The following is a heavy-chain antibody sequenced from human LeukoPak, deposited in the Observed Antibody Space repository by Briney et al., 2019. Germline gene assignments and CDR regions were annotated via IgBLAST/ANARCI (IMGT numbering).Heavy chain of an antibody. D-gene: IGHD3-9*01. Sequence: ASVKVSCKASGYTFTSYGISWVRQAPGQGLEWMGWISAYNGNTNYAQKFQGSVTITADQSTSTAYMELSSLRSEDTAVYYCARGGGVDILTGFQYWGQGTLVTVSS. CDR3: ARGGGVDILTGFQY. J-gene: IGHJ4*02. CDR2: ISAYNGNT. V-gene: IGHV1-18*01. CDR1: GYTFTSYG.